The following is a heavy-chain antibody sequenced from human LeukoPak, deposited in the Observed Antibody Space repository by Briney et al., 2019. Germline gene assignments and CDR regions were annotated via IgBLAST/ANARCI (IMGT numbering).Heavy chain of an antibody. CDR1: GGTFSSYT. CDR2: IITILGIA. Sequence: ASVKVSCKASGGTFSSYTISWVRQAPGQGLEWMGRIITILGIANYAQKFQGRVTITADKSTSTAYMELSSLRSEDTAVYYCARGISFFGVVTHYFDYWGQGTLVTVSS. CDR3: ARGISFFGVVTHYFDY. V-gene: IGHV1-69*02. J-gene: IGHJ4*02. D-gene: IGHD3-3*01.